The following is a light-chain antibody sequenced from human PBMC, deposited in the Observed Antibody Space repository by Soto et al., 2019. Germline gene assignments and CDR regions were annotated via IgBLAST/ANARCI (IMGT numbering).Light chain of an antibody. CDR1: QDITNY. CDR3: QQYHKYPIT. V-gene: IGKV1-16*02. J-gene: IGKJ5*01. Sequence: DIPMTQSPSSLSASVGDRVTITCRASQDITNYLAWFQQKPGQAPKPLIYTASSMASGLPSKFSGSGSGTEFTLTISSLQPEDFATYYCQQYHKYPITFGQGTQLEIK. CDR2: TAS.